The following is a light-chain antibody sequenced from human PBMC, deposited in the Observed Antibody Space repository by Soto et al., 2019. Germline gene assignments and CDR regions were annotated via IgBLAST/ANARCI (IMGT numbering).Light chain of an antibody. CDR2: AAS. V-gene: IGKV1-27*01. CDR3: QKCKVAPFT. J-gene: IGKJ4*01. CDR1: QDIGNF. Sequence: IQMTQSLSSLSAFVGDRVTITCRASQDIGNFLAWYQQKPGKVPKLLIYAASTLQSGVPSRFSGSGSGTDFTLTISSLQPEDVATYYCQKCKVAPFTFGGGTKVDIK.